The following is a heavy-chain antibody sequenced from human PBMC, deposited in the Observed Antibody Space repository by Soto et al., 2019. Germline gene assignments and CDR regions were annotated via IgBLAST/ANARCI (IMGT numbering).Heavy chain of an antibody. Sequence: SQTLSLTCAISGDSVSSNSATWNWIRQSPSRGLEWLGRTYYRSKWYSDYAVSVKSRITINADTSKNQFTLHLNSVSPGDTAVFFCAGNSSGWSDRYYYCVDVWGQGTSV. J-gene: IGHJ6*02. V-gene: IGHV6-1*01. D-gene: IGHD6-19*01. CDR1: GDSVSSNSAT. CDR3: AGNSSGWSDRYYYCVDV. CDR2: TYYRSKWYS.